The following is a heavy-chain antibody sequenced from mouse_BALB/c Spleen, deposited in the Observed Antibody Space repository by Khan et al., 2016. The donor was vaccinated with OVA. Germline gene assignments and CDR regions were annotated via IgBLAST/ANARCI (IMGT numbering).Heavy chain of an antibody. Sequence: QVQLQQPGGDLMKPGASVKISCKATGYTFSSYWIEWVKQRPGHGLEWIGQIFPGSVSTTYNEKFKGKATFTADTSSNTAYMQLSSLTSEYSAGYYCASGGYGGFAYWGQGTLVTVSA. J-gene: IGHJ3*01. CDR1: GYTFSSYW. D-gene: IGHD2-2*01. CDR2: IFPGSVST. CDR3: ASGGYGGFAY. V-gene: IGHV1-9*01.